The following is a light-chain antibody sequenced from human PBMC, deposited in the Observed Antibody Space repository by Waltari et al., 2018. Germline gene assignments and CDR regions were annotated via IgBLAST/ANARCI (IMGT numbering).Light chain of an antibody. J-gene: IGLJ3*02. CDR1: ARPVTWCLY. CDR2: DTS. V-gene: IGLV7-46*01. Sequence: QTVVTQEPSLTLSPVGTVILHCAYIARPVTWCLYRYWFQQKPGQAPRTLIYDTSNKHSWTPARFSGSLLGGKAALTLSGAQPEDEAEYYCLISYSGVGVFGGGTKLTVL. CDR3: LISYSGVGV.